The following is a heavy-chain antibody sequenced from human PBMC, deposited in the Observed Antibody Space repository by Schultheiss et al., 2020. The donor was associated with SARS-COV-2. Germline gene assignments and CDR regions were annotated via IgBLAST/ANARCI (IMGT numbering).Heavy chain of an antibody. V-gene: IGHV4-59*01. CDR3: ARGGDTAMVTPYYYYYKDV. CDR1: GGSISSYY. CDR2: IYYSGST. J-gene: IGHJ6*03. D-gene: IGHD5-18*01. Sequence: SETLSLTCTVSGGSISSYYWSWIRQPPGKGLEWIGYIYYSGSTNYNPSLKSRVTISVDTSKNQFSLKLSSVTAADTAVYYCARGGDTAMVTPYYYYYKDVWGKGTTVTVSS.